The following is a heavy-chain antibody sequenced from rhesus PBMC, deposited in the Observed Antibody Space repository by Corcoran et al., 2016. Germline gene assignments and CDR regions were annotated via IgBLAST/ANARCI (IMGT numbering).Heavy chain of an antibody. Sequence: QVTLKESGPALVKATQTLTLTCTFSGFAFTASGTGVGWIRQPPGKALEWLANIYWNDNKYYSTSLKRRLTISRDTSKNQIFLTMTDMDPLDTATYYCARVMGLYWYFELWGPDTPVTISS. CDR3: ARVMGLYWYFEL. V-gene: IGHV2-95*01. J-gene: IGHJ2*01. D-gene: IGHD1-44*01. CDR1: GFAFTASGTG. CDR2: IYWNDNK.